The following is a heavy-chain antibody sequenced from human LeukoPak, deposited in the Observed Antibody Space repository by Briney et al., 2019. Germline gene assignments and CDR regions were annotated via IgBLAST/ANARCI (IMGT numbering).Heavy chain of an antibody. D-gene: IGHD6-19*01. CDR2: IIPIFGTA. V-gene: IGHV1-69*06. CDR1: GGTFSSYA. J-gene: IGHJ4*02. Sequence: SVKVSCKASGGTFSSYAISWVRQAPGQELEWMGGIIPIFGTANYAQKFQGRVTITADKSTSTAYMELSSLRSEDTAVYYCAGTYSSGWYLGYYFDYWGQGTLVTVSS. CDR3: AGTYSSGWYLGYYFDY.